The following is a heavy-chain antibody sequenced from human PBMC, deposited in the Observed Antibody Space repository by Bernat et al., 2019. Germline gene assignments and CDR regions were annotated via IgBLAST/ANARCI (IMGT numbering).Heavy chain of an antibody. CDR1: GFTFSSYG. D-gene: IGHD5-18*01. CDR2: ISYDGSNK. J-gene: IGHJ4*02. V-gene: IGHV3-30*18. Sequence: QVQLVESGGVVVQPGRSLRLSCAASGFTFSSYGMHWVRQAPGKGLEWVAVISYDGSNKYYADSVKGRFTISRDNSKNTLYLQMNSLRAEDTAVYYCAKPDTAGYWGQGTLVTVSS. CDR3: AKPDTAGY.